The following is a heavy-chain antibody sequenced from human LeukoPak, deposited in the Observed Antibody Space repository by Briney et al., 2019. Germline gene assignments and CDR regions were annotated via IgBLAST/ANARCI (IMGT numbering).Heavy chain of an antibody. J-gene: IGHJ4*02. CDR1: GYTFSSYG. Sequence: GASVKVSFKASGYTFSSYGISWVRQAPGQGLEWMGWINTYNGNTNYAQKLQDRVTMTTDTSTSTAYMELRSLRVDDTAVYYCARDSQELDFDYWGQGTLVTVSS. D-gene: IGHD6-13*01. CDR3: ARDSQELDFDY. V-gene: IGHV1-18*01. CDR2: INTYNGNT.